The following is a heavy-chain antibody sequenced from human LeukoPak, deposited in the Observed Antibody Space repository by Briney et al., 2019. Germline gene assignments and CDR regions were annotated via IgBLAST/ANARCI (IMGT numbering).Heavy chain of an antibody. CDR3: TTERFGELFTFFSLYYYYGMDV. V-gene: IGHV3-15*07. CDR1: GFTFSNAW. Sequence: GGSLRLSCAASGFTFSNAWMNWVRQAPGKGLEWVGRIKSKTDGGTTDYAAPVKGRFTISRDDSKNTLYLQMNSLKTEDTAVYYCTTERFGELFTFFSLYYYYGMDVWGQGTTVTVSS. D-gene: IGHD3-10*01. J-gene: IGHJ6*02. CDR2: IKSKTDGGTT.